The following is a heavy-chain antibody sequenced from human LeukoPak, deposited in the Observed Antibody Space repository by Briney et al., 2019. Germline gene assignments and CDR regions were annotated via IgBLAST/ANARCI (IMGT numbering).Heavy chain of an antibody. CDR3: AKDRYYDRALDV. D-gene: IGHD3-22*01. V-gene: IGHV3-30*02. J-gene: IGHJ6*04. Sequence: PGGSLRLSCTVSGFTFSSYGMHWVRQAPGKGLEWVAFIRYDGSNKYYADSAKGRFTISRDNSKNTLYLQMNSLRAEDTAVYYCAKDRYYDRALDVWGKGTTVTISS. CDR1: GFTFSSYG. CDR2: IRYDGSNK.